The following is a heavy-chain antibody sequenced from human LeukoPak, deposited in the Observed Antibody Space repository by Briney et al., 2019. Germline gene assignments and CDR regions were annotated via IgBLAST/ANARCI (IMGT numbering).Heavy chain of an antibody. CDR3: ACVPSSRDAFDI. CDR2: IYPGDSDT. J-gene: IGHJ3*02. CDR1: GYSFTRYW. V-gene: IGHV5-51*01. Sequence: GEFLKISCKGAGYSFTRYWIGWVRQMPGKGLGWMGIIYPGDSDTRYSTSFQGQVTNSPDKSISTAYLQWSSLKASDTAMYYCACVPSSRDAFDIWGQGTMVTVSS. D-gene: IGHD6-13*01.